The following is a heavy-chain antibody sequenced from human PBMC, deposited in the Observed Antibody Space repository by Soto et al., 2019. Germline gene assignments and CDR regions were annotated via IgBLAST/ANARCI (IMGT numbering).Heavy chain of an antibody. CDR1: GYGFTSYW. J-gene: IGHJ3*02. Sequence: GESLKISCKGSGYGFTSYWISWVRQMPGKGLEWMGRIDPSDSYTNYSPSFQGHVTISADKSISTAYLQWSSLKASDTAMYYCARTLYYDSRGGAFDIWGQGTMVTVSS. CDR2: IDPSDSYT. CDR3: ARTLYYDSRGGAFDI. D-gene: IGHD3-22*01. V-gene: IGHV5-10-1*01.